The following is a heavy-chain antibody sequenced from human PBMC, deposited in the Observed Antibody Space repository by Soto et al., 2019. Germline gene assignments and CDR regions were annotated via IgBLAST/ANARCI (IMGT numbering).Heavy chain of an antibody. J-gene: IGHJ4*02. V-gene: IGHV4-4*02. Sequence: QVQLQESGPGLVKPSGTLSLTCAVSGGSISSSNWWSWVRQPPGKGLEWIGEIYHSGTTNYNPSLKSRVTISVDTSKHPFSLKLSSVTAADTAVYYCARVAVAGTRFDYWGQGTLVTVSS. CDR2: IYHSGTT. CDR1: GGSISSSNW. D-gene: IGHD6-19*01. CDR3: ARVAVAGTRFDY.